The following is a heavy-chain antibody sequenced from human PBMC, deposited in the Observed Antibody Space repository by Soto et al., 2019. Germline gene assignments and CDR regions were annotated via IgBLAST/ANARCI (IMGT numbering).Heavy chain of an antibody. Sequence: QVQLVESGGGVVQPGRSLRLSCAASGFTFSSYGMQWVRQAPGKGLEWVAVIWHDGSNQYYADSVKGRFTVSRDNSKNTLYLKLNSLRVEDTAVYYCARERGQIDYWGQGTLVTVSS. J-gene: IGHJ4*02. V-gene: IGHV3-33*01. CDR1: GFTFSSYG. CDR2: IWHDGSNQ. CDR3: ARERGQIDY.